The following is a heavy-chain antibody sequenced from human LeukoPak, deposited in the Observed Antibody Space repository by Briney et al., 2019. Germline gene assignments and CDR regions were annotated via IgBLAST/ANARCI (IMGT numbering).Heavy chain of an antibody. J-gene: IGHJ4*02. CDR3: TRVTTLTDYYYDY. CDR2: TRNKAKSYTT. V-gene: IGHV3-72*01. D-gene: IGHD4-17*01. CDR1: GFTFSGHY. Sequence: GGSLRLSCAASGFTFSGHYMDWVRQAPGKGLEWVGRTRNKAKSYTTEYAASVKGRFTISRDGSKSSLYLQMKSLKTEDTAMYYCTRVTTLTDYYYDYWGQGTLVTVSS.